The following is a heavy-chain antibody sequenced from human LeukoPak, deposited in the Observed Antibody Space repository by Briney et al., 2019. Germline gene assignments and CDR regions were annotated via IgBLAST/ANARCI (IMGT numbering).Heavy chain of an antibody. Sequence: GGSLRLSCAASGFTFSSYSMNWVRQAPGKGLEWVSSISSSSSYIYYADSVKGRFTISRDNAKNSLYLQMNSLRAEDAAVYYCARPPGVVRGVILDYWGQGTLVTVSS. J-gene: IGHJ4*02. D-gene: IGHD3-10*01. CDR2: ISSSSSYI. CDR3: ARPPGVVRGVILDY. CDR1: GFTFSSYS. V-gene: IGHV3-21*01.